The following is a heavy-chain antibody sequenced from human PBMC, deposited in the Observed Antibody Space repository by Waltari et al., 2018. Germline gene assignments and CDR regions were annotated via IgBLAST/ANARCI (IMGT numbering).Heavy chain of an antibody. V-gene: IGHV1-2*06. D-gene: IGHD5-12*01. CDR3: AKAPRGVATITGVDY. CDR2: INPNSGGT. Sequence: QVQLVQSGAEVKKPGASVKVSCKASGYTFTGYYMHWVRQAPGQGLEWMGRINPNSGGTNYAQKFQGRVTMTRDTSISTAYMERSRLRSDDTAVYYCAKAPRGVATITGVDYWGQGTLVTVSS. J-gene: IGHJ4*02. CDR1: GYTFTGYY.